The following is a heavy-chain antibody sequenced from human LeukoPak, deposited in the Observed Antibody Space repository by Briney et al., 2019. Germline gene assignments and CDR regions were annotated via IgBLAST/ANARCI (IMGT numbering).Heavy chain of an antibody. CDR2: VYHGGDT. V-gene: IGHV4-39*01. Sequence: PSETLSLTCTVSGGSISRSPYYWAWIRQPPGTGLEWIGSVYHGGDTYYNPSLKRRATISVDTSKNQFYLRLRSLTPADTAVYYCARPGGSLAAHFDHWGQGTLVAVSS. CDR3: ARPGGSLAAHFDH. J-gene: IGHJ4*02. D-gene: IGHD2-15*01. CDR1: GGSISRSPYY.